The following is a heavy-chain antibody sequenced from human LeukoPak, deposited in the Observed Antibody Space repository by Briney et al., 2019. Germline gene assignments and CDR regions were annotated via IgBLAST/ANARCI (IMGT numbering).Heavy chain of an antibody. CDR1: GFTFSSYS. CDR2: ISSSSSYI. Sequence: PGGSLRLSCAASGFTFSSYSMNWVRQAPGKGLEWVSSISSSSSYIYYADSVKGRFTISRDNAKNSLYLQMNSLRAEDTAVYYCAIILSMVRGGPDAFDIWGQGTMVTVSS. V-gene: IGHV3-21*01. J-gene: IGHJ3*02. D-gene: IGHD3-10*01. CDR3: AIILSMVRGGPDAFDI.